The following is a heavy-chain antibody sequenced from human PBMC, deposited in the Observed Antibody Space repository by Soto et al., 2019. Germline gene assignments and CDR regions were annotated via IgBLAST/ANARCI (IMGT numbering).Heavy chain of an antibody. CDR1: GFTLSSYW. Sequence: ESLILSCAASGFTLSSYWMHGVRQAPGKGLVWVSRINSDGRSTSYADSVKGRFTTSRDNAENTLYLQMNSLRDEDTAVYYCARGLPTWFDPWGQGTLVTVSS. CDR3: ARGLPTWFDP. J-gene: IGHJ5*02. V-gene: IGHV3-74*01. CDR2: INSDGRST.